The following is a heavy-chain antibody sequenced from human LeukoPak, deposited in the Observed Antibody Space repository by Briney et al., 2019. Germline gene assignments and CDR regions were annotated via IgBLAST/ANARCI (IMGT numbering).Heavy chain of an antibody. J-gene: IGHJ4*02. D-gene: IGHD2-2*01. CDR1: GDSINNYY. Sequence: PSETLSLTCNVSGDSINNYYWSWIRQPAGKGLEWIGRVYSSGSSNCDPSLKSRVTMSVDTSKNQFSLKLSSVTAADTAVYYCARILEVAAAVWGQGTLVTVSS. V-gene: IGHV4-4*07. CDR3: ARILEVAAAV. CDR2: VYSSGSS.